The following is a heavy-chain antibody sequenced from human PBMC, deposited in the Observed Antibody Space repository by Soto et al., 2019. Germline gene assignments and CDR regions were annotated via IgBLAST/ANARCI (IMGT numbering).Heavy chain of an antibody. CDR3: ARELRFGEDYYGMDV. CDR1: GGSISSGGYY. J-gene: IGHJ6*02. Sequence: QVQLQESGPGLVKPSQTLSLTCTVSGGSISSGGYYWSWIRQHPGKVLEWIGYIYYSGSTYYNPSLKSRVTISVDTSKNQFALKLSSVTAADTAVYYCARELRFGEDYYGMDVWGQGTTVTVSS. CDR2: IYYSGST. V-gene: IGHV4-31*03. D-gene: IGHD3-10*01.